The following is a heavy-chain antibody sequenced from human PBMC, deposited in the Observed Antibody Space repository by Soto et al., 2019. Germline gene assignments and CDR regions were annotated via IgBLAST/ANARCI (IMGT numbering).Heavy chain of an antibody. D-gene: IGHD6-6*01. J-gene: IGHJ6*03. V-gene: IGHV4-39*01. CDR1: GGSISSSSSY. CDR3: ARILSAPPHYHYYYMDL. CDR2: IYYSGST. Sequence: NPSETLSLTCTVSGGSISSSSSYWGWIRQPPGKGLEWVGCIYYSGSTYYNQSLRSRVTISADTSKNQFSLNVNSVTAADTAVYYCARILSAPPHYHYYYMDLWGKGAAVTVSS.